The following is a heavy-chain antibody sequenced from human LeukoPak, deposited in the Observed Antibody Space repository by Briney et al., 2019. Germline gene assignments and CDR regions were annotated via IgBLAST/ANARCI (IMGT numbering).Heavy chain of an antibody. J-gene: IGHJ4*02. V-gene: IGHV3-7*01. CDR3: ARTYPTEVAAGLYDY. Sequence: PGGSLRLSCAASGFTFSSYWMSWVRQAPGKGLEWVANIKQDGSEKYYVDSVKGRFTISRDNAKNSLYLQMNSLRAEDTAVYYCARTYPTEVAAGLYDYWGQGTLVTVSS. CDR2: IKQDGSEK. CDR1: GFTFSSYW. D-gene: IGHD6-13*01.